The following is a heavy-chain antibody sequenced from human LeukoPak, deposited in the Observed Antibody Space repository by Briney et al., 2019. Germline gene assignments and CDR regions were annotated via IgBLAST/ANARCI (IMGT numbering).Heavy chain of an antibody. V-gene: IGHV4-34*01. CDR1: GGSFSVHY. CDR2: INQSGST. J-gene: IGHJ4*02. Sequence: KTSETLSLTCAVSGGSFSVHYWSWIRQPPGKGLEWIGEINQSGSTTYNPSLKSRVTASVDTSKNQFSLKLSSATAADTAVYYCATSYIGGFGKPDYWGQGTLVAVSS. CDR3: ATSYIGGFGKPDY. D-gene: IGHD2-15*01.